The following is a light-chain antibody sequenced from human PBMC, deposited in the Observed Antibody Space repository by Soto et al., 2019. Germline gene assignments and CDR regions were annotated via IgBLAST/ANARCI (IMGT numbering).Light chain of an antibody. CDR3: QQYNAN. CDR1: QSIRSW. J-gene: IGKJ4*01. V-gene: IGKV1-5*01. Sequence: DIQMTQSPSTLSASVGDRVTVTCRASQSIRSWLARYQQKPGKAPNLLIYDASNLASGVPSRFSGSRSGTEVTLTISSLQPDDFATYYCQQYNANFGGGTKAEIK. CDR2: DAS.